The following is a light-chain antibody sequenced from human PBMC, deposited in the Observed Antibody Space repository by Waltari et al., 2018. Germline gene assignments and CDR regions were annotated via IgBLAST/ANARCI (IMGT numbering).Light chain of an antibody. Sequence: QSALTQPASVSGSPGQSIAISCTGTTSDIGYNKFVSWYQQHPRKAPKLIIYDVTGRPSGFSVRSSGSRSGNTASLTISGLQAEDEADYYCSSYTSSRTWIFGGGTKVTV. V-gene: IGLV2-14*01. CDR2: DVT. J-gene: IGLJ2*01. CDR1: TSDIGYNKF. CDR3: SSYTSSRTWI.